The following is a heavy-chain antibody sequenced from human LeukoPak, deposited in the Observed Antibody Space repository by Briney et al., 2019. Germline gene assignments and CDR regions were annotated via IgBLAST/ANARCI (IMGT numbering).Heavy chain of an antibody. CDR3: ARSRDSGSTPNWFDP. CDR2: IYYSGST. V-gene: IGHV4-39*07. Sequence: PSETLSLTCTVSGGSISSSSYYGGWIRQPPGKGLEWIGSIYYSGSTYYNPSLKSRVTTSVDPSKNQFSLKLGSVTAADTAVYYCARSRDSGSTPNWFDPWGQGTLVTVSS. D-gene: IGHD1-26*01. J-gene: IGHJ5*02. CDR1: GGSISSSSYY.